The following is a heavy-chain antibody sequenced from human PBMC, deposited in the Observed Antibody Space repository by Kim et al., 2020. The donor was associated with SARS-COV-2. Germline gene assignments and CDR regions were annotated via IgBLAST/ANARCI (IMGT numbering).Heavy chain of an antibody. D-gene: IGHD1-1*01. CDR1: GYIFRTYA. J-gene: IGHJ3*02. V-gene: IGHV7-4-1*02. CDR2: INTNTGIP. CDR3: ARATLEEAFDM. Sequence: ASVKVSCKASGYIFRTYAMNWVRQAPGQGLEWMGWINTNTGIPTYAQGFTGRFVFSLDSSVSTAYLQIRSLKTDDTAIYYCARATLEEAFDMWGQGTVVTVSS.